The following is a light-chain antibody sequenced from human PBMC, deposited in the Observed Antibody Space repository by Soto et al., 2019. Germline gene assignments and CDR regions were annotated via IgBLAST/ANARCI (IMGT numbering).Light chain of an antibody. CDR1: QSFHTNY. J-gene: IGKJ4*01. Sequence: EIVLTQSPGTLSLSPGERATLSCRASQSFHTNYLAWYQHRPGQAPRLLIYGASIRASGIPERFSGRGSGTDFTLTISRLEPEDSAVYYCQHYDSSPGFTFGGVTKMEIK. CDR3: QHYDSSPGFT. V-gene: IGKV3-20*01. CDR2: GAS.